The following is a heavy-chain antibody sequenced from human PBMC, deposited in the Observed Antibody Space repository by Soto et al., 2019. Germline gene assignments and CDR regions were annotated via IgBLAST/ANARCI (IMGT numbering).Heavy chain of an antibody. D-gene: IGHD4-17*01. V-gene: IGHV4-4*07. J-gene: IGHJ4*02. CDR1: GGSISSYY. CDR3: ARWGDYGGNSKYYFDY. Sequence: KASETLSLTCTVSGGSISSYYWSWIRQPAGKGLEWIGRIYSSGSTNYNPSLKSRVTMSLDTSKNQLSLKLNSVTAADTAVYYCARWGDYGGNSKYYFDYWGQGTLVTVSS. CDR2: IYSSGST.